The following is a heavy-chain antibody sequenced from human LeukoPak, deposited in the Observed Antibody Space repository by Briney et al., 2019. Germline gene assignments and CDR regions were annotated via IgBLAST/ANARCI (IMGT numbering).Heavy chain of an antibody. V-gene: IGHV1-24*01. D-gene: IGHD3-9*01. CDR3: ATKLDILTGYSNWYFDL. CDR2: FDPEDGET. J-gene: IGHJ2*01. Sequence: ASVKVSYKVSGYTRTELSMHWVRQAPGKGLEWMGGFDPEDGETIYAQKFQGRVTMTEDTSTDTAYMELSSLRSEDTAVYYCATKLDILTGYSNWYFDLWGRGTLVTVSS. CDR1: GYTRTELS.